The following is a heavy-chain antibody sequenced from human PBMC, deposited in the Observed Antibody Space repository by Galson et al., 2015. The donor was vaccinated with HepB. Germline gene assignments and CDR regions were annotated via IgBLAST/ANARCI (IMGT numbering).Heavy chain of an antibody. CDR3: AREAPRGVNVDY. D-gene: IGHD3-10*01. CDR2: IWSDGNIT. V-gene: IGHV3-74*03. J-gene: IGHJ4*02. Sequence: SLRLSCAASGFTFSSYAMGWVRQAPGKGLVWVSRIWSDGNITTYADSVKGRFTISRDNAKNTLYLQMNSLRAEDTAVYYCAREAPRGVNVDYWGQGALVTASS. CDR1: GFTFSSYA.